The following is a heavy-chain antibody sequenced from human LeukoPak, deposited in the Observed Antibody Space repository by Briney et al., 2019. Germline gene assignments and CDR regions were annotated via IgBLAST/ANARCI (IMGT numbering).Heavy chain of an antibody. V-gene: IGHV4-39*07. CDR2: IYYSGST. J-gene: IGHJ6*04. CDR1: GGSISSSSYY. CDR3: ARPLYNWNDPPGV. D-gene: IGHD1-20*01. Sequence: SETLSLTCTVSGGSISSSSYYWGWVRQPPGKGLEWIGSIYYSGSTYYNPSLKSRVTISVDTSKNQFSLKLSSVTAADTAVYYCARPLYNWNDPPGVWGKGTTVTVSS.